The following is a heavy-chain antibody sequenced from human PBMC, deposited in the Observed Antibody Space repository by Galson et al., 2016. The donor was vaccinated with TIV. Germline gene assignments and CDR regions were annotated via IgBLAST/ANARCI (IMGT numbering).Heavy chain of an antibody. CDR2: IYWDDEK. CDR3: AHRRPLTYYFDF. V-gene: IGHV2-5*02. D-gene: IGHD2-21*01. J-gene: IGHJ4*02. CDR1: FSLSSNGVG. Sequence: FSLSSNGVGVGWIRQPPGRALEWLALIYWDDEKRYNPSLESRLSIIKDTSNNKVVLTLTNVDPVDTATYYCAHRRPLTYYFDFWGQGALVTVSS.